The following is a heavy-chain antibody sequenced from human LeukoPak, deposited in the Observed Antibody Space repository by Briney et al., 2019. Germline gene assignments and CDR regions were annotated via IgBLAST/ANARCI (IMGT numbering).Heavy chain of an antibody. Sequence: SETLSLTCAVSGYSISNGYYWGWIRQPPGKGLEWIGSISHGGSADYNPSLERRVTMSVDTSKNQLSLKLTSVTAADTAVYYCATSDRGSIFGVVISFWGQGILVTVSS. CDR3: ATSDRGSIFGVVISF. CDR1: GYSISNGYY. D-gene: IGHD3-3*01. J-gene: IGHJ4*02. CDR2: ISHGGSA. V-gene: IGHV4-38-2*01.